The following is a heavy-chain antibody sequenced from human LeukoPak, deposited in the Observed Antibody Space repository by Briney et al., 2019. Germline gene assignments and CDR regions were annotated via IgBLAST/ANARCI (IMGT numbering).Heavy chain of an antibody. Sequence: SETLSLTCTVSGGSISSSSYYWAWIRQPPGKGLEWIGSIYYSGSTYYNPSLKSRVTISVDTSKNQFSLKLSSVTAADTAVYYCARRVGATDYWGQGTLVTVSS. CDR3: ARRVGATDY. CDR1: GGSISSSSYY. V-gene: IGHV4-39*07. CDR2: IYYSGST. D-gene: IGHD1-26*01. J-gene: IGHJ4*02.